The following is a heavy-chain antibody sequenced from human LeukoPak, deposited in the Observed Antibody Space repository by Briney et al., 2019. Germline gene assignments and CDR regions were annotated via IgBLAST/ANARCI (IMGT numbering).Heavy chain of an antibody. CDR1: GFTFSSYW. V-gene: IGHV3-7*05. D-gene: IGHD6-13*01. CDR3: AKDHSSSP. Sequence: PGGSLRLSCAASGFTFSSYWMTWVRQAPGKGLEWVANIKQDGTAKYYADSVKGRLTISRDNSKNTLYLQMNSLRAEDTAVYYCAKDHSSSPWGQGTMVTVSS. J-gene: IGHJ3*01. CDR2: IKQDGTAK.